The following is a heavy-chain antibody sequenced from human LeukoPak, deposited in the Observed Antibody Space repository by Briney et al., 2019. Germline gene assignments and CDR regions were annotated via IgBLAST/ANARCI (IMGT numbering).Heavy chain of an antibody. V-gene: IGHV4-34*01. CDR2: INHSGST. D-gene: IGHD6-13*01. Sequence: SETLSLTCAVYGGSFSGYYWSWIRQPPGKGLEWIGEINHSGSTNYNPSLKSRVTISVDTSKDQFSLKLSSVTAADTAVYYCARFSSIAAAFDYWGQGTLVTVSS. J-gene: IGHJ4*02. CDR1: GGSFSGYY. CDR3: ARFSSIAAAFDY.